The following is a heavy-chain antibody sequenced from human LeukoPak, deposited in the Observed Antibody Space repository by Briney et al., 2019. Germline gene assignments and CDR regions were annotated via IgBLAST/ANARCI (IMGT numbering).Heavy chain of an antibody. V-gene: IGHV4-34*01. CDR1: GASFSGYY. CDR3: ARGRSRQGYGSSTSCRYYYYGMDV. D-gene: IGHD2-2*01. Sequence: SETPSLTCAVYGASFSGYYWSWLRQPPGKGLEWLGEINHSVSTTYNPSLKSRVTISVDTSKNQFYLQLSSVTAADTAVYYCARGRSRQGYGSSTSCRYYYYGMDVWGKGTTVTVSS. J-gene: IGHJ6*04. CDR2: INHSVST.